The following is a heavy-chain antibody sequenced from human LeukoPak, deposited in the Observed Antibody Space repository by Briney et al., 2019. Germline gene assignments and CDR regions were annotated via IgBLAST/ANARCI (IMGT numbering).Heavy chain of an antibody. CDR2: ISSSSYI. Sequence: PGGSLRLSCAASGFTFSSYSMNWVRQAPGKGLEWVSSISSSSYIYYADSVKGRFTISRDNAKNSLYLQMNSLRAEDTAVYYCARVYAPYYFDYWGQGTLVTVSS. J-gene: IGHJ4*02. V-gene: IGHV3-21*01. CDR1: GFTFSSYS. D-gene: IGHD2-8*01. CDR3: ARVYAPYYFDY.